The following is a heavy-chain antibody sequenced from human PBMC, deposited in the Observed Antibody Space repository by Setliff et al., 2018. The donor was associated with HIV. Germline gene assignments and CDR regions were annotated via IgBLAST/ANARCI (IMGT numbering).Heavy chain of an antibody. D-gene: IGHD3-22*01. J-gene: IGHJ4*02. CDR3: ASGFSAFYHDTSGHYYYY. V-gene: IGHV4-39*01. Sequence: PSETLSLTCTVSSGSVSRSDYYWGWIRQTPGKGLEWIGSIYWSGLTSYNPSLKSRVTIAVDTSKNQFSLRLNSVTAADTAVYYCASGFSAFYHDTSGHYYYYWGQGTLVTVSS. CDR2: IYWSGLT. CDR1: SGSVSRSDYY.